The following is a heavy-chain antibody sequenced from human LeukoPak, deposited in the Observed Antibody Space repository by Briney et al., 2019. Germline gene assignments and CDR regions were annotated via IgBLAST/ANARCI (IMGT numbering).Heavy chain of an antibody. CDR3: AREREGITGTTGYYYYYYMDV. CDR2: IIPIFGTA. D-gene: IGHD1-7*01. Sequence: GSSVKVSCKASGGTFSSYAISWVRQAPGQGLEWMGGIIPIFGTANYAQKFQGRVTITADESTSTAYMELSSLRSEDTAVYYCAREREGITGTTGYYYYYYMDVWGKGTTVTVSS. V-gene: IGHV1-69*01. J-gene: IGHJ6*03. CDR1: GGTFSSYA.